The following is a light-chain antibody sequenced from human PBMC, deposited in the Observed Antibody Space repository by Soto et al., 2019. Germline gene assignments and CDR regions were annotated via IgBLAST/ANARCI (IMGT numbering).Light chain of an antibody. CDR3: LQTIRLPYT. Sequence: DIVMTQTPLSLSVTPGQPASISCKSSQTLLRSDGKNYMYWYLQKPGQPPQLLISEVSNRFSGVXDXXSGCGSGTDFPLKISRVEAEDVGVYYCLQTIRLPYTFGQGTKLEIK. CDR1: QTLLRSDGKNY. CDR2: EVS. V-gene: IGKV2D-29*01. J-gene: IGKJ2*01.